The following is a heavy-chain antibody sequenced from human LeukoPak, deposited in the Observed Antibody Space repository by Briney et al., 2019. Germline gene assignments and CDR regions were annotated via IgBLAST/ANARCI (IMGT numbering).Heavy chain of an antibody. J-gene: IGHJ4*02. CDR2: IIAIFGTA. V-gene: IGHV1-69*13. Sequence: SVMVSCKASGGTFSSYAISWVRQAPGQGLEWMGGIIAIFGTANYAQKFQGRVTITADESTRTAYMELSSLRSEDTAVYYCARPRGYYYDSSGYYFPFDYWGQGTLVTASS. CDR1: GGTFSSYA. CDR3: ARPRGYYYDSSGYYFPFDY. D-gene: IGHD3-22*01.